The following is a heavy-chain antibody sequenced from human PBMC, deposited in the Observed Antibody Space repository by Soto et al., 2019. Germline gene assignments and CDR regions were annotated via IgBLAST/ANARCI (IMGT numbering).Heavy chain of an antibody. D-gene: IGHD1-1*01. CDR1: GYTFTTNS. J-gene: IGHJ4*02. Sequence: QVQLVQSGAEVKMPGASVRVSCKASGYTFTTNSMHWVRQAPGKRPEWMGWINTDNGHTKYSKEFQDRVTITKDSSVSTGEMELSSLRSEDTAIYYCAGDSTNNWWGSWYWGPGTLVTVTS. CDR2: INTDNGHT. CDR3: AGDSTNNWWGSWY. V-gene: IGHV1-3*04.